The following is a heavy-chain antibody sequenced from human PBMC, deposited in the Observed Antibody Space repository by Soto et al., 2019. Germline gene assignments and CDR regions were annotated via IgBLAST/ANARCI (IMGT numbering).Heavy chain of an antibody. Sequence: GGSLRLSCGASGFTLSSSAMSWVRQAPGKGLEWVSAIVGSGDNTYYADSVKGRFTISRDNSKITLYLQMNSLRAEDTAVYYCAKGGPYCSSSNCYASSWFDPWGQGTLVTVSS. CDR1: GFTLSSSA. J-gene: IGHJ5*02. V-gene: IGHV3-23*01. CDR2: IVGSGDNT. D-gene: IGHD2-2*01. CDR3: AKGGPYCSSSNCYASSWFDP.